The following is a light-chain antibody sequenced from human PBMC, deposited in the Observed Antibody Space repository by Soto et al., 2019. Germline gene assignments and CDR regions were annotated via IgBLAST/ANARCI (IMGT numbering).Light chain of an antibody. CDR1: SSDVGSYNL. CDR3: CSYAGSSTLV. V-gene: IGLV2-23*02. J-gene: IGLJ2*01. CDR2: EVS. Sequence: QSVLTQPASVSGSPGQSITISCTGTSSDVGSYNLVSWYQQHPGKAPKLMIYEVSKRPSEVSNRFSDSKSGNTASLTISGLQAEDEADYYCCSYAGSSTLVFGGGTKLTVL.